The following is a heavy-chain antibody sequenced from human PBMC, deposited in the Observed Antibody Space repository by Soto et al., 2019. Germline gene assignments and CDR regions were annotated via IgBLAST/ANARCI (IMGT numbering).Heavy chain of an antibody. CDR3: AGTLDIPTTYYYYGMDV. D-gene: IGHD2-21*01. CDR2: IHYSGST. V-gene: IGHV4-61*01. CDR1: GGSVSTTSSY. J-gene: IGHJ6*02. Sequence: PSETLSLTCTVSGGSVSTTSSYWSWIRQPPGKGLEWIGYIHYSGSTNYNPSLKSRVTISVDTSKNQFSLKLRSVTAADTAVYYCAGTLDIPTTYYYYGMDVWGPGTTVTVSS.